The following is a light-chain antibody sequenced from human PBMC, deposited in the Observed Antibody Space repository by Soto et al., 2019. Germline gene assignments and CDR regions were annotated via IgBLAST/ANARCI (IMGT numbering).Light chain of an antibody. Sequence: VMTQAPATLSVSPGERATLSCRASQTINNNIAWYQLKDGQVPRLLIYGASTRATDIPARFSGSGSGTEFTLTISRLEAEDFAVYYCQQYDTSPRTFGQGTKVDIK. V-gene: IGKV3-15*01. CDR1: QTINNN. CDR3: QQYDTSPRT. J-gene: IGKJ2*01. CDR2: GAS.